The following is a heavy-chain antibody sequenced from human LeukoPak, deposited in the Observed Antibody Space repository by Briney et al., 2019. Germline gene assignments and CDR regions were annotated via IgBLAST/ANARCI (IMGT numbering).Heavy chain of an antibody. D-gene: IGHD3-22*01. V-gene: IGHV5-51*01. CDR1: GYSFTSYW. CDR3: VRLHYYDSSGYYYGPIDY. Sequence: GESLKISCKGSGYSFTSYWIGWVRQMPGKGLEWMGIIYPGDSDTRYSPSFQGQVTISADKSISTAYLQWSSLKASDTAMYYCVRLHYYDSSGYYYGPIDYWGQGTLVTVSS. CDR2: IYPGDSDT. J-gene: IGHJ4*02.